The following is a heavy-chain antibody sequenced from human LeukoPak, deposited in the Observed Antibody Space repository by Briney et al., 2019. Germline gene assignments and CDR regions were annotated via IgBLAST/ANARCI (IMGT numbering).Heavy chain of an antibody. CDR1: GGSISSSSYY. V-gene: IGHV4-39*07. J-gene: IGHJ6*03. D-gene: IGHD3-10*01. CDR3: AEGRGGYYYYYMDV. Sequence: SETLSLTCTVSGGSISSSSYYWGWIRQPPGKGLEWMGSIYYSGSTYYNPSLKSRVTISVDTSKNQFSLKLSSVAAADTAVYYCAEGRGGYYYYYMDVWGKGTTVTVSS. CDR2: IYYSGST.